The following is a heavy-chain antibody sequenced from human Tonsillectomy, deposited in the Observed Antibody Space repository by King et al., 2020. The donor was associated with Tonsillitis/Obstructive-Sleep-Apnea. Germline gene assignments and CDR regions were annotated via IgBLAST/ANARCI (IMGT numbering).Heavy chain of an antibody. D-gene: IGHD2-2*01. V-gene: IGHV3-11*06. CDR1: GFTFSDYY. CDR3: AREGPLNPFCSGTGCYVGNAFDI. J-gene: IGHJ3*02. CDR2: ISSGSSFT. Sequence: VQLVESGGGLVKPEGSLRLSCAASGFTFSDYYISWIRQAPGKGLEWVSYISSGSSFTNYADSVKGRFTISRDNAKNSLYLQMNSLRAEDTAVYYCAREGPLNPFCSGTGCYVGNAFDIWGLGTMVTVSS.